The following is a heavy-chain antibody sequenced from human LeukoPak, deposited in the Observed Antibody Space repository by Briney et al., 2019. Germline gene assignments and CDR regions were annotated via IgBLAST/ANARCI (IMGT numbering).Heavy chain of an antibody. CDR3: ARVTWSVDFDI. CDR1: GGSISSGGYY. Sequence: TSETLSLTCTVSGGSISSGGYYWSWIRQPPGKGLEWIGYIYHSGSTYYNPSLKSRVTISVDRSKNQFSLMLSSVTAADTAVYYCARVTWSVDFDIWGQGTMVTVSS. J-gene: IGHJ3*02. CDR2: IYHSGST. D-gene: IGHD2-8*01. V-gene: IGHV4-30-2*01.